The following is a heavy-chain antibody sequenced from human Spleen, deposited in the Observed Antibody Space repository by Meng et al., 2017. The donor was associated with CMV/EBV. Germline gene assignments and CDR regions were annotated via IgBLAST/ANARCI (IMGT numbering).Heavy chain of an antibody. D-gene: IGHD3-3*01. V-gene: IGHV1-18*01. Sequence: TFTRYGISWVRQATGQGLEWMGWISAYNGNTNYAQKLQGRVTMTTDTSTSTAYMELRSLRSDDTAVYYCARAKNVLRFLEWLLYADYWGQGTLVTVSS. CDR1: TFTRYG. CDR3: ARAKNVLRFLEWLLYADY. CDR2: ISAYNGNT. J-gene: IGHJ4*02.